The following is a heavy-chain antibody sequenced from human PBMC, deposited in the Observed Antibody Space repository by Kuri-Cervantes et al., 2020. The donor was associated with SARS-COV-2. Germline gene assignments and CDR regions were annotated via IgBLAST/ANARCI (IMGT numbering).Heavy chain of an antibody. CDR1: GGTLRNYG. V-gene: IGHV1-69*10. CDR2: IIPVLGIS. CDR3: AKVETANLDY. D-gene: IGHD3-3*01. Sequence: SVKVSCKASGGTLRNYGINWVRQAPGQGLEWVGDIIPVLGISHHAQKFKGRVTLSADKSTTTVYMDLRSLRSEDTAVYYCAKVETANLDYWGQGTLVTVSS. J-gene: IGHJ4*02.